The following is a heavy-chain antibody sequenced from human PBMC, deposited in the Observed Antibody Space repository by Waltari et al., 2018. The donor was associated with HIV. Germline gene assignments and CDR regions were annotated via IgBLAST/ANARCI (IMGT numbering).Heavy chain of an antibody. J-gene: IGHJ4*02. CDR1: GYTFTSYG. CDR2: ISAHNGNT. V-gene: IGHV1-18*01. Sequence: QVQLVQSGAEVKKPGASVKVSCKASGYTFTSYGIAWLRQAPGQGLEWRGWISAHNGNTNYAQNVQGRVTMTTDTSTSTAYMELRSLRSDGTAGYYWARTYYDSGGRELDYWGQGTLVTVSS. D-gene: IGHD3-22*01. CDR3: ARTYYDSGGRELDY.